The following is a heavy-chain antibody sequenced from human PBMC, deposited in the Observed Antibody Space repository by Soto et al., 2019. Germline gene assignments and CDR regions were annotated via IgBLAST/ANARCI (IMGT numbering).Heavy chain of an antibody. J-gene: IGHJ6*02. CDR1: GYTFTDYH. Sequence: QVQLVQSGAEVKKPGASMKVSCKASGYTFTDYHIHWVRQAPGQGPEWMGWINPNSGDTKYIKKFQGRVTMTRDTSIRTAYMELSGLKSDDTAIYYCARGLDCSGNSCYTRVYYGMDVWGQGTTVTVSS. D-gene: IGHD2-2*02. CDR2: INPNSGDT. V-gene: IGHV1-2*02. CDR3: ARGLDCSGNSCYTRVYYGMDV.